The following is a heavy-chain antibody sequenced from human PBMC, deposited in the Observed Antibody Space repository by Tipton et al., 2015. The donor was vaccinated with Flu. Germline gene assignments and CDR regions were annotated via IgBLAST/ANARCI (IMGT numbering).Heavy chain of an antibody. V-gene: IGHV4-61*02. J-gene: IGHJ1*01. Sequence: TLSLTCTVSGGSISSDSYYWSWIRQPAGKGLEWIGRIYTSGSTNCNPSLKSRVTISLDTSKNQFSLKLSSVTAADTAVYYCARYTSSWDPPRDWGQGTLVTVSS. D-gene: IGHD6-13*01. CDR3: ARYTSSWDPPRD. CDR1: GGSISSDSYY. CDR2: IYTSGST.